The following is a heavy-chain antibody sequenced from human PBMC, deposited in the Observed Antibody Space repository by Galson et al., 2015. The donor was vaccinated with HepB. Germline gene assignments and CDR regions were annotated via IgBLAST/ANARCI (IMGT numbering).Heavy chain of an antibody. D-gene: IGHD1-1*01. CDR2: INPNNGAK. CDR1: GHTFSGDY. V-gene: IGHV1-2*05. J-gene: IGHJ4*02. CDR3: ARGRVSSSGSPSVFDF. Sequence: SVKVSCKASGHTFSGDYIHWVRQAPGQGLEWMGRINPNNGAKNVAQNLQGRVTVTRDTSTNTIYLEMIRLRFDDTGLYFCARGRVSSSGSPSVFDFWGEGSLVTVSS.